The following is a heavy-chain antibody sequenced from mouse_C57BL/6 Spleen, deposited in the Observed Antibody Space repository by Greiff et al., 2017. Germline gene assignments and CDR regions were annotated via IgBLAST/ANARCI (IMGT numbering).Heavy chain of an antibody. V-gene: IGHV1-42*01. CDR1: GYSFTGYY. J-gene: IGHJ2*01. Sequence: DVKLQESGPELVKPGASVKISCKASGYSFTGYYMNWVKQSTEKSLEWRGEIKPSTGGTTYNQKFKAKATLTVDKSSSTAYMQLKSLTSEDSAVYYCARRGWFDYWGQGTTLTVSS. CDR2: IKPSTGGT. D-gene: IGHD3-3*01. CDR3: ARRGWFDY.